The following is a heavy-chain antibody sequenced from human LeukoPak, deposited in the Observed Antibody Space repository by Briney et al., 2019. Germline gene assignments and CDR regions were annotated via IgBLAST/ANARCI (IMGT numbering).Heavy chain of an antibody. CDR2: IRYDGSNK. D-gene: IGHD5-18*01. CDR3: AKDDLSGYSYGHFDY. Sequence: PGGSLRLSCAASGFIFRSYGMHWVRQAPGKGLEWEAFIRYDGSNKYYADSVKGRFTISRDNSKDTLYLQMNSLRAEDTAVYYCAKDDLSGYSYGHFDYWGQGTLVTVSS. V-gene: IGHV3-30*02. J-gene: IGHJ4*02. CDR1: GFIFRSYG.